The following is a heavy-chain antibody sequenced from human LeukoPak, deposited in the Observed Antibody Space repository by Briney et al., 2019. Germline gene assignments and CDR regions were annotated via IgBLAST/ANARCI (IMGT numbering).Heavy chain of an antibody. D-gene: IGHD3-3*01. V-gene: IGHV1-2*02. J-gene: IGHJ3*02. CDR1: GYTFTGYY. Sequence: ASVKVSCKASGYTFTGYYMHWVRQAPGQGLEWMGWINPNSGGTNYAQKFQGRVTMTRDTSISTAYMELSRLRSDDTAVYYCATVGPFGVVTYDAFDIWGRGTMVTVSS. CDR3: ATVGPFGVVTYDAFDI. CDR2: INPNSGGT.